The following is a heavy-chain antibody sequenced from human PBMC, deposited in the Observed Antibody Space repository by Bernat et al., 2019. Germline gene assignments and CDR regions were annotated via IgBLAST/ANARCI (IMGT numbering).Heavy chain of an antibody. V-gene: IGHV3-23*01. CDR1: GFIFSNYA. CDR3: AKTASVLDY. CDR2: ISTTGSGT. J-gene: IGHJ4*02. Sequence: EVQLLESGGGLVQPGGSLRLSCAASGFIFSNYAMTWVRQAPGQGLVWVSSISTTGSGTYYTDSVRGRFTISRDNSKNMLYLQMNSLRAKDTAIYYCAKTASVLDYWGQGTLVTVSS.